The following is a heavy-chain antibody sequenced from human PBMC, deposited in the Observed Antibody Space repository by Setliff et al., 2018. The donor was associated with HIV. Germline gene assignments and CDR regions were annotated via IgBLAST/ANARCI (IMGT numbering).Heavy chain of an antibody. J-gene: IGHJ4*02. Sequence: TLSLTCNVSGGSISAYYWSWVRQPPGKRLEWIGYIYSNGGTAYNPSLKSRVTISVDTSKNQFSLKLTSVTIADTAVYYCARFTSGWYGQYWGQGTLVTVSS. CDR3: ARFTSGWYGQY. V-gene: IGHV4-59*01. D-gene: IGHD6-19*01. CDR1: GGSISAYY. CDR2: IYSNGGT.